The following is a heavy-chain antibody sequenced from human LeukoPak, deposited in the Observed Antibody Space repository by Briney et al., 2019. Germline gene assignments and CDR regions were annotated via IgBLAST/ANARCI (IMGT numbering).Heavy chain of an antibody. CDR2: VYYGRSP. CDR3: ARRGPSGRTFDF. J-gene: IGHJ4*02. V-gene: IGHV4-39*02. D-gene: IGHD1-26*01. Sequence: PSETLSLTCTVSGDSISRSTYYWAWIRQPPGKGLEWIGSVYYGRSPYFNPSLESRATISVDTSKNHFSLNLTSVSAADTAVYYCARRGPSGRTFDFWGQGTLVTVSS. CDR1: GDSISRSTYY.